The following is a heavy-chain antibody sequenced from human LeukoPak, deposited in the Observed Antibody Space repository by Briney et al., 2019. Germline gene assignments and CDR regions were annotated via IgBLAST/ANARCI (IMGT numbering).Heavy chain of an antibody. J-gene: IGHJ4*02. Sequence: GGSLRLSCAASGFTFSSYAMSWVRQAPGKGLEWVSAISGSGGSTYYADSVKGRFTISRDNSKNTLYLQMNSLRDEATAVYYCAKDVGAYYYGSSPAFDYWGQGTLVTVSS. CDR2: ISGSGGST. CDR1: GFTFSSYA. V-gene: IGHV3-23*01. D-gene: IGHD3-22*01. CDR3: AKDVGAYYYGSSPAFDY.